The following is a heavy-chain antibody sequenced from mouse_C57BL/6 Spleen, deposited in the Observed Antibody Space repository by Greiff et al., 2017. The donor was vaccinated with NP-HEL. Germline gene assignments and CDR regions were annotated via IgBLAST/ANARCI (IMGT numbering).Heavy chain of an antibody. CDR2: INPNNGGT. CDR3: ARRNWDGDAMDY. J-gene: IGHJ4*01. V-gene: IGHV1-18*01. CDR1: GYTFTDYN. D-gene: IGHD4-1*01. Sequence: EVQLQQSGPELVKPGASVKIPCKASGYTFTDYNMVWVKQSHGKSLEWIGDINPNNGGTIYTQKFKGKATLTVDKSSSTAYMELRSLTSEDTAVYYCARRNWDGDAMDYWGQGTSVTVSS.